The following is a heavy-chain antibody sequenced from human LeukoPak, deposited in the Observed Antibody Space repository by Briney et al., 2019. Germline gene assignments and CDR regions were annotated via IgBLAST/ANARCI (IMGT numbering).Heavy chain of an antibody. J-gene: IGHJ6*03. CDR2: IYYSGST. CDR3: ARAIFGVVRYYYYMDV. CDR1: GGSISSGDYY. Sequence: SQTLSLTCTVSGGSISSGDYYWSWIRQPPGKGLEWIGYIYYSGSTYYNPSLRSRVTISVDTSKNQFSLKLSSVTAADMAVYYCARAIFGVVRYYYYMDVWGKGTTVTVSS. V-gene: IGHV4-30-4*08. D-gene: IGHD3-3*01.